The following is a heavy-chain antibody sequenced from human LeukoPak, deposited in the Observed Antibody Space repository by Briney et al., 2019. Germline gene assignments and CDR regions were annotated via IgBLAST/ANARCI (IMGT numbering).Heavy chain of an antibody. V-gene: IGHV1-46*01. J-gene: IGHJ4*02. CDR2: INPSGGGT. D-gene: IGHD1-26*01. CDR1: GYTFTTYY. CDR3: ARDRSGSYYGFDY. Sequence: ASVKVSCKASGYTFTTYYIHWVRQAPGQGLEWMGIINPSGGGTSYAQKFQGRVTVTMDTSTSTVYMEVSSLRSEDTAVHYCARDRSGSYYGFDYWGQGTLVTVSS.